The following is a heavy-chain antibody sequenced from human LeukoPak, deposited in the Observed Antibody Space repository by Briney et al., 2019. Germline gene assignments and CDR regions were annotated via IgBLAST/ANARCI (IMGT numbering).Heavy chain of an antibody. CDR2: IYTSGST. CDR3: ARNGADILRYYYYYMDV. Sequence: SETLSLTCTVSGGSISSYYWSWIRQPPGKGLEWIGYIYTSGSTNYNPSLKSRVTISVDTSKNQFSLKLSSVTAADTAVYYCARNGADILRYYYYYMDVWGKGTTVTVSS. V-gene: IGHV4-4*09. J-gene: IGHJ6*03. CDR1: GGSISSYY. D-gene: IGHD1-26*01.